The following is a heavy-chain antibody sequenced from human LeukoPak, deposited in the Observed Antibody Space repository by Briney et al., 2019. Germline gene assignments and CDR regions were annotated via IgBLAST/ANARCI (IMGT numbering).Heavy chain of an antibody. V-gene: IGHV3-48*03. CDR2: ISDSGRTT. D-gene: IGHD3-3*01. CDR1: GLTFSNFK. CDR3: ASWAGNTQSDSWSGPFDY. Sequence: PGGSLRLSCAVSGLTFSNFKMNWVRQAPGKGLEWVSYISDSGRTTFYADSVKGRFTISRDNAKNSLYLQMSSLRVEDTAVYYCASWAGNTQSDSWSGPFDYRGQGTLVTVSS. J-gene: IGHJ4*02.